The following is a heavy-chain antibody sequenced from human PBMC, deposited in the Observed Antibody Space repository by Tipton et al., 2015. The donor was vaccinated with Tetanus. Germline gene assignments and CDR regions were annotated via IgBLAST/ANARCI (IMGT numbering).Heavy chain of an antibody. V-gene: IGHV3-30*18. CDR2: ISYDGSNK. CDR3: AKEGRIAAADPSASYFQH. J-gene: IGHJ1*01. D-gene: IGHD6-13*01. CDR1: GFTFSSYG. Sequence: SLRLSCAASGFTFSSYGMHWVRQAPGKGLEWVAVISYDGSNKYYADSVKGRFTISRDNSKNTLYLQMNSLRAEDTAVYYCAKEGRIAAADPSASYFQHWGQGTLVPVSS.